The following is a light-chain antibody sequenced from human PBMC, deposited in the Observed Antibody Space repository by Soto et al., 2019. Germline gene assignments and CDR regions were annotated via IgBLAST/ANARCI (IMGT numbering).Light chain of an antibody. CDR3: EQYSDWRRT. CDR2: GAS. V-gene: IGKV3-15*01. Sequence: RHPQASLSVCPGERDTLSCTASQSVSSNLAWYQQKPGQAPRLLINGASTRATGIPARFSGSGSGTELTLTVVCLQSEDFAVDYCEQYSDWRRTLGQGTKVDIK. J-gene: IGKJ1*01. CDR1: QSVSSN.